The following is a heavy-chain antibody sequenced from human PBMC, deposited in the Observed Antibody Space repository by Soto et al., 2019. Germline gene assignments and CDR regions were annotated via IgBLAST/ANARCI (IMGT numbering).Heavy chain of an antibody. V-gene: IGHV3-15*01. D-gene: IGHD3-10*02. CDR1: GFTFSNAW. CDR2: IKSKTDGGTT. Sequence: EVQLVESGGGLVKPGGSLRLSCAASGFTFSNAWMSWVRQAPGKGLEWVGRIKSKTDGGTTDYAAPVKGRFTISRDDSKNTLYLQMNSLKTEDTAVYYCTTSCSGTLQYYYYYYYMDVWGKGTTVTVSS. CDR3: TTSCSGTLQYYYYYYYMDV. J-gene: IGHJ6*03.